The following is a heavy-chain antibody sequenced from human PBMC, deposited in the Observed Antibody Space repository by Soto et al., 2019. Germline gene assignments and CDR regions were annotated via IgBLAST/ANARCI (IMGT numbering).Heavy chain of an antibody. V-gene: IGHV3-53*02. CDR2: IYNGGGT. D-gene: IGHD6-6*01. Sequence: EVQLVETGGGLIQPGGSLRLSCAAPGFTVSGNYMSWVRQAPGKGLELVSVIYNGGGTYYVDSVKGRFTISRDNSKNTLYLQMNSLRAEDTAVYYCASTRGSSYDYWGQGALGIVSS. J-gene: IGHJ4*02. CDR1: GFTVSGNY. CDR3: ASTRGSSYDY.